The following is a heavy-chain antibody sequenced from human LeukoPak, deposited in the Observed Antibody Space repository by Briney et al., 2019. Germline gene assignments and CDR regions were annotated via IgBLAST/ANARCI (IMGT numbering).Heavy chain of an antibody. Sequence: SETLSLTCTVSGGSLSSSSYYWGWIRQPPGKGLEWIGSVYYSGSTYYNPSLKSRVTISVDTSRNQFSLKLSSVTAADTAVYYCARLTGTTGGPYDAFDIWGQGIMVTVSS. CDR1: GGSLSSSSYY. CDR3: ARLTGTTGGPYDAFDI. J-gene: IGHJ3*02. D-gene: IGHD1-20*01. CDR2: VYYSGST. V-gene: IGHV4-39*01.